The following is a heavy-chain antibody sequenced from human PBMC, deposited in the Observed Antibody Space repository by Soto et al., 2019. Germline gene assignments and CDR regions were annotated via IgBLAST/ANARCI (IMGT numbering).Heavy chain of an antibody. CDR1: GFTFSDYY. D-gene: IGHD1-7*01. J-gene: IGHJ4*02. V-gene: IGHV3-11*06. CDR2: ISSSGDST. Sequence: QVQVVESGGGLVKPGGSLRLSCAASGFTFSDYYMSWIRQAPGKGLEWVSFISSSGDSTKYADSVKGRFTISKDNAKNSLYLQLSSLRAEDTAVYYCAIGGVKGTTSRGQVYNWGQGTLVTVSS. CDR3: AIGGVKGTTSRGQVYN.